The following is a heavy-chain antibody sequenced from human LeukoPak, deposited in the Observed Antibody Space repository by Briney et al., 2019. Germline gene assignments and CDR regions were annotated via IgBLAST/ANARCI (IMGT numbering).Heavy chain of an antibody. J-gene: IGHJ4*02. Sequence: GGSLRLSCAASGFTFSSYWMSWVRQAPGKGLEWVATMKHDGSEKYHVDSVKGRFIISRDNPKSSLYLQMNSLQAEDTAVYYCARSPTYYDFWSGYKFIDYWGQGTLVTVSS. CDR1: GFTFSSYW. CDR2: MKHDGSEK. V-gene: IGHV3-7*01. CDR3: ARSPTYYDFWSGYKFIDY. D-gene: IGHD3-3*01.